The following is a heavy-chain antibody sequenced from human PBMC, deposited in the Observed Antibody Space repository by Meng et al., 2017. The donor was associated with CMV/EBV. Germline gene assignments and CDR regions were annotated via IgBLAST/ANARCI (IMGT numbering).Heavy chain of an antibody. CDR3: AKVTMDYSGWAN. Sequence: GESLKISCVGCGFSFSNYEMNWVRQAPGKGLEWVAYISGGGSTTFYAESVKGRFTISRDNAKNSLYLQMNSLRGEDAAVSYCAKVTMDYSGWANWGQGTRVTVSS. V-gene: IGHV3-48*03. J-gene: IGHJ4*02. CDR1: GFSFSNYE. D-gene: IGHD6-19*01. CDR2: ISGGGSTT.